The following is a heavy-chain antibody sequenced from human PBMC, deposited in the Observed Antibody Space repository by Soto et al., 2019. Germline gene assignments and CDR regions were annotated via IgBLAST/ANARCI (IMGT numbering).Heavy chain of an antibody. Sequence: QVQLQESGPGLVKPSQTLSLTCTVSGGSISSGGYYWSWIRQHPGKGLEWIGYIYYSGSTYYNPSLSSRVAISLDTPKTQCSLQLSSGTAAAAAVYYCARSVPPWGQGTRVTVSS. CDR3: ARSVPP. V-gene: IGHV4-31*03. CDR2: IYYSGST. J-gene: IGHJ5*02. CDR1: GGSISSGGYY.